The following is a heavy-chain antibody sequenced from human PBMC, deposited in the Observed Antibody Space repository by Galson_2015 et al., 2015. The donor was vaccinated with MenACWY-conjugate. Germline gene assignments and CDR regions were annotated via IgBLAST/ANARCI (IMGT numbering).Heavy chain of an antibody. CDR2: IYYSGST. CDR3: ARGAIDYFDY. V-gene: IGHV4-59*01. J-gene: IGHJ4*02. Sequence: LSLTCTVSGGSSSRYYWSWIRQPPGKGLEWIGYIYYSGSTNYSPSFKSRITISVDMSKNQFSLRLSSLTAADTAVYYCARGAIDYFDYWGQGILVTVSS. CDR1: GGSSSRYY. D-gene: IGHD1-26*01.